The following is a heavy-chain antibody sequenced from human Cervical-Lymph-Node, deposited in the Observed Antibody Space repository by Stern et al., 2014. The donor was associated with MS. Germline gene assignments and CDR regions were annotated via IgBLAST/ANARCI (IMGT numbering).Heavy chain of an antibody. CDR3: ARNQVYYFDY. CDR1: GGTFSNYA. J-gene: IGHJ4*02. Sequence: QVQLVQSGAEVKTPGSSVKVSCKASGGTFSNYAISWVRQAPGQGLEWMVTIIPNFGTTNYAQKFQARVTITADESTSTAYMELSSLRSDDTAVYYCARNQVYYFDYWGQGTMVSVSS. V-gene: IGHV1-69*18. CDR2: IIPNFGTT. D-gene: IGHD5/OR15-5a*01.